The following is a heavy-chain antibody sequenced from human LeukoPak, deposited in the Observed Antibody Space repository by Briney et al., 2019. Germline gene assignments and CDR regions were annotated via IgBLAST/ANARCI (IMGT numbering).Heavy chain of an antibody. CDR3: ARVFGSGYSYGYDY. J-gene: IGHJ4*02. CDR1: GFTFSRFW. Sequence: PGGSLRLSCAASGFTFSRFWMNWVRQAPGGGLEWVANIDQGGGRNNYVDSVKGRFTISRDNSKNTLFLQMNSLGAEDTAVYYCARVFGSGYSYGYDYWGQGTLVTVSS. V-gene: IGHV3-7*02. D-gene: IGHD5-18*01. CDR2: IDQGGGRN.